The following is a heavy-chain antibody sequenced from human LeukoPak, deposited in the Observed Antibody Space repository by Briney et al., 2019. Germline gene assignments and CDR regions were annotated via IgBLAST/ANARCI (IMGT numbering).Heavy chain of an antibody. Sequence: ASVKVSCKASGYTFTGYYMHWVRQAPGQGLEWMGWISAYNGNTNYAQKLQGRVTMTTDTSTSTAYMELRSLRSDDTAVYYCARDMADDGSGSYYLDYWGQGTLVTVSS. CDR1: GYTFTGYY. CDR2: ISAYNGNT. V-gene: IGHV1-18*04. D-gene: IGHD3-10*01. J-gene: IGHJ4*02. CDR3: ARDMADDGSGSYYLDY.